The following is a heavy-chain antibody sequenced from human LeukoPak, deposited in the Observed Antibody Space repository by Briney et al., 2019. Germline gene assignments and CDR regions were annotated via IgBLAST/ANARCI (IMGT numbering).Heavy chain of an antibody. V-gene: IGHV4-59*01. CDR3: AGRSARYFDS. CDR2: VFYSGPT. J-gene: IGHJ4*02. Sequence: PSETLSLTCTVSGGFIDSYYWSWIRQPPGEGLQWIGYVFYSGPTNYDASLRSRVAISVDRSKNQFSLKLTSVSAADTAVYYCAGRSARYFDSWGQGTLVTVSS. CDR1: GGFIDSYY. D-gene: IGHD1-26*01.